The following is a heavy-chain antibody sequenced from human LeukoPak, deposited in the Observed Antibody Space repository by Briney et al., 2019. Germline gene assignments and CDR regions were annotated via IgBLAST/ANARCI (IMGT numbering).Heavy chain of an antibody. V-gene: IGHV4-59*01. CDR1: GGSISSYY. CDR2: IYYSGST. D-gene: IGHD6-19*01. Sequence: SETLSLTCTVSGGSISSYYWSWIRQPPGKGLEWIGYIYYSGSTNYNPSLKSRVTISVDTSKNQFSLKLSSVTAADTAVYYCARMYSSGWYWFDPWDQGTLVTVSS. CDR3: ARMYSSGWYWFDP. J-gene: IGHJ5*02.